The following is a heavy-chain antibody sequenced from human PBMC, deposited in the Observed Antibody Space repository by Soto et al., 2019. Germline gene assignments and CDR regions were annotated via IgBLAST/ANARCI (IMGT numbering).Heavy chain of an antibody. CDR3: ATVEITIFGVVSRWFDP. J-gene: IGHJ5*02. V-gene: IGHV1-24*01. CDR2: FDPEDGET. CDR1: GYTLTGLS. Sequence: ASVEVSCEVSGYTLTGLSMHWVRQAPGKGLGGMGGFDPEDGETIYAQKFQGRATMTEDTSTDTAYMELSRLRSEDTAVYYCATVEITIFGVVSRWFDPWGQGTLVTVSS. D-gene: IGHD3-3*01.